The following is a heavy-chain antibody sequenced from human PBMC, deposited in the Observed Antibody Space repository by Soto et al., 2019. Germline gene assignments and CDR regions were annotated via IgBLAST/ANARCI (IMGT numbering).Heavy chain of an antibody. J-gene: IGHJ3*01. CDR1: GLTVSGKKY. V-gene: IGHV3-53*01. CDR2: LYDVDGT. CDR3: ATWHEREHAYDV. D-gene: IGHD1-1*01. Sequence: DVQLAESGGGLIQPGESLRLSCAAFGLTVSGKKYVAWVRQAPGKGLEWVSALYDVDGTYYADSLKGRFTTSTDSSKTTVYLQMNDLRPDDTAVYYCATWHEREHAYDVWGQGTTVTVSS.